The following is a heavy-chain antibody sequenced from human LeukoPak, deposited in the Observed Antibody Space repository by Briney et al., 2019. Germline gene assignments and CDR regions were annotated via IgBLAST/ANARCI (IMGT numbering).Heavy chain of an antibody. CDR2: MNPNSGNT. CDR3: ARDVGAYGDYYFDY. J-gene: IGHJ4*02. Sequence: ASVKVSCKASGYTFTSYDINWVRQATGQGLEWMGWMNPNSGNTGYAQKFQGRVTMTRNTSISTAYMELSSLRSEDTAVYYCARDVGAYGDYYFDYWGQGTLVTVSS. CDR1: GYTFTSYD. V-gene: IGHV1-8*01. D-gene: IGHD4-17*01.